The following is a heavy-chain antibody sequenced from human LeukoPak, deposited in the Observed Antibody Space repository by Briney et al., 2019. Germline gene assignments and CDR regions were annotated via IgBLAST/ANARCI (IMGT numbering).Heavy chain of an antibody. CDR2: IIPIFGTA. V-gene: IGHV1-69*06. Sequence: GASVKVSCKASGGTFSSYAISWVRQAPGQGLEWMGGIIPIFGTANYAQKFQGRVTITADKSTSTAYMELSSLRSEDTAVYYCARDLEGELSFQKAFDIWGQGTMVTVSS. J-gene: IGHJ3*02. CDR1: GGTFSSYA. D-gene: IGHD3-16*02. CDR3: ARDLEGELSFQKAFDI.